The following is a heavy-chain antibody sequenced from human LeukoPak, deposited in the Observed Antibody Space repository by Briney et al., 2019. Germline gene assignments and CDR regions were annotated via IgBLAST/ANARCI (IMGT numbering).Heavy chain of an antibody. J-gene: IGHJ4*02. CDR1: GFTFSSCA. Sequence: AGGSLRLSCAASGFTFSSCAMSWVRQAPGKGLEWVSIISGSGGSTYYADSVKGRFTISRDNSKTTLYLQMSSLRAEDTAVYYCAKAYCTGGSCYSPDYWGQGTLVTVSS. CDR3: AKAYCTGGSCYSPDY. CDR2: ISGSGGST. D-gene: IGHD2-15*01. V-gene: IGHV3-23*01.